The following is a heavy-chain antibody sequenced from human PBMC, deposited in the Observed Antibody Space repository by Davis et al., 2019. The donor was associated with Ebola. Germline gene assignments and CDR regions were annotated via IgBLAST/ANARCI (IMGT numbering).Heavy chain of an antibody. CDR1: GFTFSSYS. D-gene: IGHD6-19*01. J-gene: IGHJ5*02. V-gene: IGHV3-48*04. CDR2: ISSSSSTI. CDR3: ARGEEVTSAWFLDS. Sequence: GESLKISCAASGFTFSSYSMNWVRQAPGKGLEWVSYISSSSSTIYYADSVKGRFTISRDNAKNSLFLQMTSLRADDTAVYYCARGEEVTSAWFLDSWGLGMLVTVSS.